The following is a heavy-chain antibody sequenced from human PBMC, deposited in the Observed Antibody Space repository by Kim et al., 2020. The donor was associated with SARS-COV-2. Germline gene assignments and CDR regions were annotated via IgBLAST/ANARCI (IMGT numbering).Heavy chain of an antibody. V-gene: IGHV4-31*03. CDR2: IYYSGST. J-gene: IGHJ3*02. Sequence: SETLSLTCTVSGGSISSGGYYWSWIRQHPGKGLEWIGYIYYSGSTYYNPSLKSRVTISVDTSKNQFSLKLSSVTAADTAVYYCARDRYYDSSGYDAFDIWGQGTMVTVSS. CDR3: ARDRYYDSSGYDAFDI. D-gene: IGHD3-22*01. CDR1: GGSISSGGYY.